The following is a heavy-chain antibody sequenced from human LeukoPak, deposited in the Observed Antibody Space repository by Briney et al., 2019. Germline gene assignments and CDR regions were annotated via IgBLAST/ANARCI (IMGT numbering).Heavy chain of an antibody. Sequence: PVCSLRLSCTASGFTFDDYAMHWVRQAPRKGLEWVSLISVDGCSTYYAESVKGRFTISRDNSKNSLYLQMNSLRTEDTALYYCAKDSPPHSSGWYGHFDYWGQGTLVTVSS. CDR1: GFTFDDYA. CDR2: ISVDGCST. CDR3: AKDSPPHSSGWYGHFDY. J-gene: IGHJ4*02. V-gene: IGHV3-43*02. D-gene: IGHD6-19*01.